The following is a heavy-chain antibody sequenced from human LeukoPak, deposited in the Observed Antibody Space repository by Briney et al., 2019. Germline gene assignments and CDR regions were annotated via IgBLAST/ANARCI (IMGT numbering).Heavy chain of an antibody. V-gene: IGHV4-39*01. CDR3: ARQRADYFYHYLDV. J-gene: IGHJ6*03. Sequence: SETLSLTCTVSGGSISSTSYYWDWVRQPPGKGLEWIGNVYYGGNTFYNSSLESRVTISVDMSKNQFSLKLTSLTAADTAVYYCARQRADYFYHYLDVWGKGTSVTVS. CDR1: GGSISSTSYY. CDR2: VYYGGNT.